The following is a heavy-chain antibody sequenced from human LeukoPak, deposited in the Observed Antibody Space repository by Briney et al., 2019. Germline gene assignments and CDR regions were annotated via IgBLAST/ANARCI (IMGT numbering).Heavy chain of an antibody. Sequence: PETLTYTCTISGGSISGSSYYWGWIRQPPGKGLEWIGSLYYSGNTYYNPSLKSLVTISVDTSKNQFPLKLSSLTAADTAVYYCARGGYCSIGVCHPDVAIDIYRPVKRVTVSS. CDR3: ARGGYCSIGVCHPDVAIDI. CDR1: GGSISGSSYY. V-gene: IGHV4-39*01. D-gene: IGHD2-8*01. J-gene: IGHJ3*02. CDR2: LYYSGNT.